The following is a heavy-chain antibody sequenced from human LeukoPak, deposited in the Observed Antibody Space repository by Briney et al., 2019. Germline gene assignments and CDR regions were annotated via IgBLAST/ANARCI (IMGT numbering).Heavy chain of an antibody. J-gene: IGHJ4*02. V-gene: IGHV3-9*01. D-gene: IGHD6-13*01. CDR2: FSWNSGSI. Sequence: PGGSLRLSCAASGFTFDDYAMHWVRHAPGKGLEWVSGFSWNSGSIGYADSVKGRFTISRDNAKNSLYLQMNSLRAEDTAVYYCAKAMGGYSRINYYFDYWGQGTLVTVSS. CDR3: AKAMGGYSRINYYFDY. CDR1: GFTFDDYA.